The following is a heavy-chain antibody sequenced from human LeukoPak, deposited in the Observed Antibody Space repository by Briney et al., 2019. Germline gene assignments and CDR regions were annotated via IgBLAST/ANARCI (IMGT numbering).Heavy chain of an antibody. CDR2: IYYSGST. CDR1: GGSISSSSHY. J-gene: IGHJ4*02. V-gene: IGHV4-39*01. Sequence: SETLSLTCTVSGGSISSSSHYWGWIRQPPGQGLEWIASIYYSGSTYYNPSLQSRVTISVDTSKNQFSLKLTSVTAADTAMYYCARRKAKTPNYFDYWGQGALVTVSS. CDR3: ARRKAKTPNYFDY.